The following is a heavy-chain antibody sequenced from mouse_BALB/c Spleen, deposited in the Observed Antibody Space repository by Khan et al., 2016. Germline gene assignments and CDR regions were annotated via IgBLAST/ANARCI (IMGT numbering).Heavy chain of an antibody. V-gene: IGHV14-1*02. J-gene: IGHJ2*01. D-gene: IGHD1-1*01. CDR1: GFNIKDYY. CDR2: IDPENGNT. Sequence: VQLKQSGAELVRPGALVKLSCKASGFNIKDYYMHWVKQRPEQGLEWIGWIDPENGNTIYDPKFQGKASITADKSSNTAYLQLSSLTSEDTAVYYCALDYYGSSEDYFDYWGQGTTLTVSA. CDR3: ALDYYGSSEDYFDY.